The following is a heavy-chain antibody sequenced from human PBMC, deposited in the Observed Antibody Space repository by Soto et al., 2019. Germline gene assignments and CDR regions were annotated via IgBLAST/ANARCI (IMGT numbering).Heavy chain of an antibody. D-gene: IGHD3-3*01. CDR3: ARCPTYDFWRGRAPLDP. Sequence: QVQLVQSGAEVKKPGASVKVSCKASGYTFTSYDINWVRQATGQGLEWMGWMNPNSGNTGYAQKFQGRVSMTKNTFISTVYMELSTRRSDVTALYHSARCPTYDFWRGRAPLDPWGQGTLVTVSS. CDR2: MNPNSGNT. J-gene: IGHJ5*02. V-gene: IGHV1-8*01. CDR1: GYTFTSYD.